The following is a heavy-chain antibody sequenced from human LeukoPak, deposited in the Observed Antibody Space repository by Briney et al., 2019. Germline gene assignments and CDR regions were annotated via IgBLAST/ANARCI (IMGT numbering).Heavy chain of an antibody. Sequence: SETLSLTCSVSGGSISSYYWSWIRQPPGKGLVWIGYVYYSGSTNYNPSLKSRVTISVDTSKNQFSLKLSSVTAADTAVYYRPRTLTYYYDSSGPGVWFDPWGQGTLVTVSS. D-gene: IGHD3-22*01. CDR3: PRTLTYYYDSSGPGVWFDP. V-gene: IGHV4-59*08. J-gene: IGHJ5*02. CDR1: GGSISSYY. CDR2: VYYSGST.